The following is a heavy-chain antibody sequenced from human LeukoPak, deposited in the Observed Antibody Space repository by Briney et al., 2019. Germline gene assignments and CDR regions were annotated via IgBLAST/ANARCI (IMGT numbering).Heavy chain of an antibody. D-gene: IGHD1-14*01. J-gene: IGHJ6*03. CDR1: GGTFSSYA. Sequence: SVKVSCKASGGTFSSYAISWVRQAPGQGLEWMGGIIPIFGTANYAQKFQGRVTITADESTSTAYMELSSLRSEDTAVYYCARGSVRSISYYYYYMDVWGKGTTVTGSS. V-gene: IGHV1-69*01. CDR2: IIPIFGTA. CDR3: ARGSVRSISYYYYYMDV.